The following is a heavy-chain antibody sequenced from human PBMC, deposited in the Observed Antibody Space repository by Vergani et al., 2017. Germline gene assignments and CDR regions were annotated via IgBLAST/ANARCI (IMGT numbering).Heavy chain of an antibody. CDR2: INAGNGNT. CDR3: ARGRGYCTNGVCYHFDY. D-gene: IGHD2-8*01. V-gene: IGHV1-3*01. J-gene: IGHJ4*02. CDR1: GYTFTSYA. Sequence: QVQLVQSGAEVKKPGASVKVSCTASGYTFTSYAMHWVRQAPGQRLEWMGWINAGNGNTKYSQKFQGRVTITRDTSASTAYMELSSLRSEDTAVYYCARGRGYCTNGVCYHFDYWGQGTLVTVSS.